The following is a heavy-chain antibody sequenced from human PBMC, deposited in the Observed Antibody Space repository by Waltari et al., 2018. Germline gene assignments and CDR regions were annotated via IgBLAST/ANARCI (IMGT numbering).Heavy chain of an antibody. D-gene: IGHD3-3*01. CDR1: GFPVNTDY. V-gene: IGHV3-53*01. Sequence: EVQLVESGGGLIQPGGSLRLSCAASGFPVNTDYMSWVRQAPGKGLEWVSILYSGGGTYYADSVKGRFTISRDNIKNTLYLQMNSLSDADMAVYYCARGNYDGYTFDYWGQGTLVTVSS. CDR3: ARGNYDGYTFDY. CDR2: LYSGGGT. J-gene: IGHJ4*02.